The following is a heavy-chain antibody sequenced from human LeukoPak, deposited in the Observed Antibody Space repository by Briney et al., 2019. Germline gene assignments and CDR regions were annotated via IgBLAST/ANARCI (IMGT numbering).Heavy chain of an antibody. CDR1: ADSFSSHY. CDR2: ISYIGST. J-gene: IGHJ3*02. D-gene: IGHD4-17*01. CDR3: ARDLVTVTKGFDI. V-gene: IGHV4-59*11. Sequence: SETLSLTCAVSADSFSSHYWTWLRQPPGKGLEWLGYISYIGSTNYNPSLKSRVTISIDTSKNEFSLKLTSVTAADTAVYYCARDLVTVTKGFDIWGQGTMVTVSS.